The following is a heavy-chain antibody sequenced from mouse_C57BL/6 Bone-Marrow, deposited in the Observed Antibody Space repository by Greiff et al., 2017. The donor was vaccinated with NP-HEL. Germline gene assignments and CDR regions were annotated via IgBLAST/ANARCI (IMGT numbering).Heavy chain of an antibody. J-gene: IGHJ2*01. Sequence: VQLQQSGTVLARPGASVKMSCKTSGYTFTSYWMHWVKQRPGQGLEWIGAIYPGNSDTSYNQKFKGKAKLTAVTSASTAYMELSSLTNEDSAVYYCTRSGKITTVVATSFDYWGQGTTLTVSS. CDR2: IYPGNSDT. V-gene: IGHV1-5*01. CDR3: TRSGKITTVVATSFDY. D-gene: IGHD1-1*01. CDR1: GYTFTSYW.